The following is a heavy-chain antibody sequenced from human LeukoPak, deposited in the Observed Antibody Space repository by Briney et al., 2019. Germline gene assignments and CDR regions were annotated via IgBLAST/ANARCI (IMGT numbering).Heavy chain of an antibody. V-gene: IGHV4-59*01. CDR1: GGSIRSYY. Sequence: SQTLSLTCTVSGGSIRSYYWSWIRQPPGKGLEWIGYIFYSGGANYNPSLKSRVTISVDTSKNQFSLKLTSVTAADTAVYYCARVYYSNSYDYWYFDLWGRGTLVTVSS. D-gene: IGHD6-13*01. CDR2: IFYSGGA. CDR3: ARVYYSNSYDYWYFDL. J-gene: IGHJ2*01.